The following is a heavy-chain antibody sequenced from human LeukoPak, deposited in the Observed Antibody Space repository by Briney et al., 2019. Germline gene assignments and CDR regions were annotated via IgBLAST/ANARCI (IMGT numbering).Heavy chain of an antibody. V-gene: IGHV3-21*01. CDR1: GFTFSSYS. Sequence: GGSLTLSCAVSGFTFSSYSMNWVRQAPGKGLEWVSSISSSSSHIYYADSEKGRFTISRDNPNNSIYLQMNSQTAEDTAVYYCARSDQDLTLGWLLPLDYWGQGTLVTVSS. CDR3: ARSDQDLTLGWLLPLDY. D-gene: IGHD3-3*01. CDR2: ISSSSSHI. J-gene: IGHJ4*02.